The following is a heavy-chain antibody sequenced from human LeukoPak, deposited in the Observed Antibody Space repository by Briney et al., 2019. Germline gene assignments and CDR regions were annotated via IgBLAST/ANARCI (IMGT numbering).Heavy chain of an antibody. CDR1: GYTFTGYY. J-gene: IGHJ4*02. CDR3: ARVLSGGIAVAGTFDY. V-gene: IGHV1-2*02. CDR2: INPNSGGT. Sequence: ASVKVSGKASGYTFTGYYMHWVRQAPGQGLEWMGWINPNSGGTNYAQKFQGRVTMTRDTSISTAYMELSRLRSDDTAVYYCARVLSGGIAVAGTFDYWGQGTLVTVSS. D-gene: IGHD6-19*01.